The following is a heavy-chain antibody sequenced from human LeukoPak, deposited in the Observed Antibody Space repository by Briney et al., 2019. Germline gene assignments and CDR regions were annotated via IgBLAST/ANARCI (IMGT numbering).Heavy chain of an antibody. Sequence: GASVKVSCKASGYTFTGYYMHWVRQAPGQGLEWMGWINPNSGGTNYAQKFQGRVTMTRDTSTSTAYMELRSLRSDDTAVYYCARDRMGSGRIDYWGQGTLVTVSS. J-gene: IGHJ4*02. D-gene: IGHD6-19*01. V-gene: IGHV1-2*02. CDR2: INPNSGGT. CDR3: ARDRMGSGRIDY. CDR1: GYTFTGYY.